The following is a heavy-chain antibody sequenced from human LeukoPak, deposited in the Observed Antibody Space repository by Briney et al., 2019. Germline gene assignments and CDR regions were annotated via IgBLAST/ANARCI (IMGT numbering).Heavy chain of an antibody. Sequence: GGSLRLSCAASGFTFSSYGMHWVRHAPGKGLERVAVISYHGSDTFYADSVKGRFTISRDNSKNTLYLQMNSLRVEDTAVYYCAKDLAGLQWLAPCFDYWGQGTLVTVSS. J-gene: IGHJ4*02. CDR3: AKDLAGLQWLAPCFDY. V-gene: IGHV3-30*18. CDR1: GFTFSSYG. CDR2: ISYHGSDT. D-gene: IGHD6-19*01.